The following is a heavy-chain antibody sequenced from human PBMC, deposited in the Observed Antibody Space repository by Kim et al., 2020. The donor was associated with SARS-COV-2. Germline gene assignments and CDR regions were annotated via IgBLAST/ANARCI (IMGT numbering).Heavy chain of an antibody. CDR2: ISSSSSTI. D-gene: IGHD3-9*01. CDR3: ARGFRYYDILTGQSNLYYYYGMDV. CDR1: GFTFSSYS. V-gene: IGHV3-48*02. Sequence: GGSLRLSCAASGFTFSSYSMNWVRQAPGKGLEWVSYISSSSSTIYYADSVKGRFTISRDNAKNSLYLQMNSLRDEDTAVYYCARGFRYYDILTGQSNLYYYYGMDVWGQGTTVTVSS. J-gene: IGHJ6*02.